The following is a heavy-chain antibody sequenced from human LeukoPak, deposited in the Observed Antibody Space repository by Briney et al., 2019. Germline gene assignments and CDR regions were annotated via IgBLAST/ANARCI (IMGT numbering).Heavy chain of an antibody. D-gene: IGHD5-12*01. Sequence: SETLSLTCTVSGGSISSYFWSWIRQPPGMGLEWIGYIYYSGNSGSTSYSPSLKSRVTISLDTSKNQLSLILTSVVAADTAVYYRARVGGFSGFYWGQGALVTVSS. J-gene: IGHJ4*02. V-gene: IGHV4-59*01. CDR3: ARVGGFSGFY. CDR2: IYYSGNSGST. CDR1: GGSISSYF.